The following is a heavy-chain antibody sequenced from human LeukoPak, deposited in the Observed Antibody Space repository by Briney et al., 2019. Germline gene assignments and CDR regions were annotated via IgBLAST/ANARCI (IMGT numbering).Heavy chain of an antibody. Sequence: SETLSLTCTVSGGSISSSSYYWGWIRQPPGKGLEWIVSIYYSGSTYYNPSLKSRVTISVDTSKNQFSLKLSSVTAADTAVYYCARHPGEEMATIGIDYWGQGTLVTVSS. CDR1: GGSISSSSYY. D-gene: IGHD5-24*01. V-gene: IGHV4-39*01. CDR3: ARHPGEEMATIGIDY. J-gene: IGHJ4*02. CDR2: IYYSGST.